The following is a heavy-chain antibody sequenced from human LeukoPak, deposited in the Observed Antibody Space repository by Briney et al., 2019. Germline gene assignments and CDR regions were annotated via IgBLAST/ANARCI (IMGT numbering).Heavy chain of an antibody. J-gene: IGHJ5*02. V-gene: IGHV4-4*07. Sequence: SETLSLTCTVSGGSISHYYWSWIRQPAGKGLEWIGRIYSSGTTIYNPSLKSRVTMSVDTSKNQFSLKLSSVTAADTAVYFCASGSSGYDPWGQGTLVTVSS. CDR2: IYSSGTT. CDR3: ASGSSGYDP. CDR1: GGSISHYY. D-gene: IGHD5-12*01.